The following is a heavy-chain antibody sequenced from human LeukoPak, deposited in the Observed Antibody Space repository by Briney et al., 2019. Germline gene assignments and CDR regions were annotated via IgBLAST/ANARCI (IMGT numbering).Heavy chain of an antibody. D-gene: IGHD1-1*01. CDR1: GFTFSSYG. CDR2: IRYDGSNK. Sequence: GGSLRLSCAASGFTFSSYGMHWVRQAPGKGLEWVAFIRYDGSNKYYADSVKGRFTISRDNSKNTLYLQMNSLRPEDTAVYYSRGCNWNPIDVWGKGTTVTVSS. V-gene: IGHV3-30*02. CDR3: RGCNWNPIDV. J-gene: IGHJ6*04.